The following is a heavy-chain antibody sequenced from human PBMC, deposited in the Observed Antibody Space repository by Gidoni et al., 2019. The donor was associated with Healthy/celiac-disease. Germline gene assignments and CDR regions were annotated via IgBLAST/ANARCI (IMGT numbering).Heavy chain of an antibody. V-gene: IGHV1-2*04. CDR3: ARAYDYVWGSYRNYGMDV. J-gene: IGHJ6*02. Sequence: QVQLVQSGAEVKKPGASVKVSCKASGYTFTGYYMHWVRQAPGQGLEWMRWINPNSGGTNYAQKFQGWVTMTRDTSISTAYMELSRLRSDDTAVYYCARAYDYVWGSYRNYGMDVWGQGTTVTVSS. D-gene: IGHD3-16*02. CDR2: INPNSGGT. CDR1: GYTFTGYY.